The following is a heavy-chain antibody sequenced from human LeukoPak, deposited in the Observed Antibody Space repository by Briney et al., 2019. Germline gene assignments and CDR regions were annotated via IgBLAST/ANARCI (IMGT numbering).Heavy chain of an antibody. Sequence: ASVKVSCKASGYTFTGYYMHWVRQAPRQGLEWMGWINPNSGDTNYAQKFQGRVTLTRDTSISTAYMELSRLRSDDTAVYYCARTRGSHISMAYLDYWGQGTLVTVSS. CDR2: INPNSGDT. CDR1: GYTFTGYY. D-gene: IGHD2/OR15-2a*01. V-gene: IGHV1-2*02. CDR3: ARTRGSHISMAYLDY. J-gene: IGHJ4*02.